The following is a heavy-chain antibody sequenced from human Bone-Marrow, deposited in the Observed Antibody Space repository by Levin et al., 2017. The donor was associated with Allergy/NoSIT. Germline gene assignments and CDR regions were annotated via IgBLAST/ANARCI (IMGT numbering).Heavy chain of an antibody. V-gene: IGHV1-46*01. CDR3: ARANGSCTYEGCYGMDV. CDR2: INPTSGIT. CDR1: GYTFTTFY. D-gene: IGHD2-8*01. J-gene: IGHJ6*02. Sequence: ASVKVSCKASGYTFTTFYIYWVRQAPGQGLEWMGTINPTSGITSYARNFQNRVTMTRDTSTSTSYMELSSLTSEDTAVYFCARANGSCTYEGCYGMDVWGQGTTGNVSS.